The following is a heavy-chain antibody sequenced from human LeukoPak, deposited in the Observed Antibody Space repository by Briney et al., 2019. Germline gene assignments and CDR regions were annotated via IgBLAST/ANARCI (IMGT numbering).Heavy chain of an antibody. D-gene: IGHD6-13*01. CDR1: GGSINNGSYY. CDR2: IYTSGST. CDR3: AREVVAAPGTVDY. V-gene: IGHV4-61*02. Sequence: SETLSLTCTVSGGSINNGSYYWSWIRQPAGKGLEWIGRIYTSGSTNYNPSLKSRVTISVDTSKNQFSLKLSSVTAADTAVYYCAREVVAAPGTVDYWGQGTLVTVSS. J-gene: IGHJ4*02.